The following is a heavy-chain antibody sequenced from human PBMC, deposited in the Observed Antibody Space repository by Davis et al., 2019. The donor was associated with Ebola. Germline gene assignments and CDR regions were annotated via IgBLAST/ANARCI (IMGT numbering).Heavy chain of an antibody. CDR1: GYSFTSYY. CDR3: ARKAVAYAFDI. CDR2: INAGNGNT. V-gene: IGHV1/OR15-3*02. J-gene: IGHJ3*02. Sequence: ASVKVSCKASGYSFTSYYMHWVRQAPGQGLEWMGWINAGNGNTKYSQKFQGRVTITRDTSASTVYMELSSLRSEDTAVYYCARKAVAYAFDIWGQGTMVTVSS. D-gene: IGHD6-19*01.